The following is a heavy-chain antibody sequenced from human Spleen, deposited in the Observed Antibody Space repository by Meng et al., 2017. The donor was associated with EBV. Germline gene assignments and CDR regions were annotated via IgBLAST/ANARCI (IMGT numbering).Heavy chain of an antibody. J-gene: IGHJ4*02. CDR2: INGYNGNT. Sequence: QVQAVQSGPEMKKPGASVRVSCKASGYSFSSYSITWVRQAPGQGPEWMGWINGYNGNTNYAQRFQDRVTMTTDTSTSTAYMELKSLRSDDTAVYYCARGGATYPRYWGQGALVTVSS. V-gene: IGHV1-18*01. D-gene: IGHD4/OR15-4a*01. CDR1: GYSFSSYS. CDR3: ARGGATYPRY.